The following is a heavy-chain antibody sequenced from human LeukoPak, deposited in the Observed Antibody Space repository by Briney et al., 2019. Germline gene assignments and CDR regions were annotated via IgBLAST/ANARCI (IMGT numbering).Heavy chain of an antibody. CDR1: GFTFSSYA. V-gene: IGHV3-23*01. D-gene: IGHD6-13*01. Sequence: GGSLRLSCAASGFTFSSYAMSWVRQAPGKGLEWVSAISGSGGSTYYADSVKGRFTISRDNSKNTLYLQMNSLRAEDTAVHYCAKLIAAAGTFDYWGQGTLVTVSS. CDR2: ISGSGGST. J-gene: IGHJ4*02. CDR3: AKLIAAAGTFDY.